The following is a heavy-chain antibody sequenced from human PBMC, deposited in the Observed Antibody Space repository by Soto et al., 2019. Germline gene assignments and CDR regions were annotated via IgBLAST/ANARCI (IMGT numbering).Heavy chain of an antibody. Sequence: QVQLVQSGAEVKKPGASVKVSCKASGYTFTGYYMHWVRQAPGQGLEWMGWINPNSGGTNYAQKFQGWVTMTRDTSISTAYMELSRLRSDDTAVYYCARGRGTMVRGATTQGFDYWGQGTLVTVSS. J-gene: IGHJ4*02. CDR2: INPNSGGT. V-gene: IGHV1-2*04. D-gene: IGHD3-10*01. CDR3: ARGRGTMVRGATTQGFDY. CDR1: GYTFTGYY.